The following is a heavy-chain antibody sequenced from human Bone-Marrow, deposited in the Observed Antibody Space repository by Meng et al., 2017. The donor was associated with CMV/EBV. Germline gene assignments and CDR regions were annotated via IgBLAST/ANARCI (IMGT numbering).Heavy chain of an antibody. J-gene: IGHJ5*02. Sequence: ASVKVSCKASGTRFYSYGFNWVRQAPGQGLEWVGWISASSGKTNYAQKFQNRVTLTTDASTSTASMELRSLRSDDAAVYYCATDGFAYCTNTSCGGLASWGQGPRVTVYS. D-gene: IGHD2-2*01. CDR1: GTRFYSYG. V-gene: IGHV1-18*01. CDR3: ATDGFAYCTNTSCGGLAS. CDR2: ISASSGKT.